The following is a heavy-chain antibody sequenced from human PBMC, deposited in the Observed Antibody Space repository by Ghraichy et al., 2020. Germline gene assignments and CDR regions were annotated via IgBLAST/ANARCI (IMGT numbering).Heavy chain of an antibody. J-gene: IGHJ3*02. Sequence: ASVKVSCKASGYTFTSYGISWVRQAPGQGLEWMGWISAYNGNTNYAQKLQGRVTMTTDTSTSTAYMELRSLRSDDTAVYYCAREGGGYSYGQGAFDIWGQGTMVTVSS. CDR2: ISAYNGNT. CDR3: AREGGGYSYGQGAFDI. V-gene: IGHV1-18*04. CDR1: GYTFTSYG. D-gene: IGHD5-18*01.